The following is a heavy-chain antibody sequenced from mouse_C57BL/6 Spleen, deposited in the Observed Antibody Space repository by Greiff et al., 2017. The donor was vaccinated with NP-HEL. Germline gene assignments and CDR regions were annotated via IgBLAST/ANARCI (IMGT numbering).Heavy chain of an antibody. J-gene: IGHJ2*01. Sequence: QVQLQQPGAELVKPGASVKLSCKASGYTFTSYWTHWVKQRPGQGLEWIGMIHPNSGITNYNEKFKSKATLTVDKSSSTAYMQLTSLTSEDSAVYYCAREPYGDLGYWGQGTTLTVSS. V-gene: IGHV1-64*01. CDR2: IHPNSGIT. D-gene: IGHD1-1*02. CDR3: AREPYGDLGY. CDR1: GYTFTSYW.